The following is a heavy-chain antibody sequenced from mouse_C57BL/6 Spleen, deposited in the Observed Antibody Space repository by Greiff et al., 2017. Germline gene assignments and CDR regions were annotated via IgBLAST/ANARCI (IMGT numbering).Heavy chain of an antibody. D-gene: IGHD1-1*01. J-gene: IGHJ2*01. Sequence: VQLKESGGGLVKPGGSLKLSCAASGFTFSSYAMSWVRQTPEKRLEWVATISDGGSYTYYPDNVKGRFTISRDNAKNNLYLQMSHLKSEDTAMYYSARVEAKSGDFECWGQGTTLTVSS. V-gene: IGHV5-4*01. CDR2: ISDGGSYT. CDR3: ARVEAKSGDFEC. CDR1: GFTFSSYA.